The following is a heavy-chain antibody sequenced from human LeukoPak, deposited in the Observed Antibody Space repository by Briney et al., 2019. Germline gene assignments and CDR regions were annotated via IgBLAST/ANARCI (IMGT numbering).Heavy chain of an antibody. CDR3: AKATVTTSYGMDV. D-gene: IGHD4-17*01. J-gene: IGHJ6*02. Sequence: GGSLRLSCAAFGFTLRSYWMTWVRQAPGKGVEWVSAISGSGGSTYYADSVKGRFTISRDNSKNTLYLQMNSLRAEDTAVYYCAKATVTTSYGMDVWGQGTTVTVSS. CDR2: ISGSGGST. V-gene: IGHV3-23*01. CDR1: GFTLRSYW.